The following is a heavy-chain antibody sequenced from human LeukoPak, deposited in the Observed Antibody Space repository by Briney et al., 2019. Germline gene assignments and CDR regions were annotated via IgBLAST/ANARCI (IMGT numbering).Heavy chain of an antibody. CDR1: GGSISSHY. D-gene: IGHD3-3*01. J-gene: IGHJ6*03. Sequence: SETLSLTCTVSGGSISSHYWSWVRQPPGKGLEWIGNIYDSESTHYKSSLKSRVTISVDTFKNQFSLRLSSVTAADTAVYYCARVLQNYYYLDVWGKGTTVTVSS. CDR2: IYDSEST. V-gene: IGHV4-59*11. CDR3: ARVLQNYYYLDV.